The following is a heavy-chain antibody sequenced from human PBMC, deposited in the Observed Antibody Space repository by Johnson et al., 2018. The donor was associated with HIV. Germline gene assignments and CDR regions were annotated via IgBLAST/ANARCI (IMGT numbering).Heavy chain of an antibody. V-gene: IGHV3-13*01. CDR3: ARALARLDAFDI. J-gene: IGHJ3*02. CDR1: GFTFSSYD. Sequence: VQLVESGGGLVQPGGSLRLSCAASGFTFSSYDMHWVRQTPGKGLEWVSAIGTAGDAYYPGSVKGRFTISRENAKNSLYLQMNSLRAGDTAVYYCARALARLDAFDIWGQGTMVTVSS. CDR2: IGTAGDA.